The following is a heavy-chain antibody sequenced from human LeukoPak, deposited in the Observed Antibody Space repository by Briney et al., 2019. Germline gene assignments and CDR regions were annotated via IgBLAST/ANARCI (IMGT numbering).Heavy chain of an antibody. CDR3: ARGYYYRT. V-gene: IGHV4-61*02. CDR2: IYADGSS. CDR1: GGSVGSDNSY. Sequence: TSETLSLTCTVSGGSVGSDNSYWNWIRQPAGQGLEWIGRIYADGSSTYNPSLKSRVTILVDTSKNQFSLRLSSMTAADTAVYYCARGYYYRTWGLGTLVTVSS. J-gene: IGHJ4*02. D-gene: IGHD3-10*01.